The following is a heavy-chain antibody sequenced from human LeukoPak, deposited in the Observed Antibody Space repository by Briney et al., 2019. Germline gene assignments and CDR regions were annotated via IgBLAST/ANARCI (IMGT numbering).Heavy chain of an antibody. CDR3: AKDGVVPEWEPDNWFDP. CDR2: ISGSGGST. J-gene: IGHJ5*02. V-gene: IGHV3-23*01. Sequence: GGSLRLSCAASGFTFSSYAMSWVRQAPGKGLEWVSAISGSGGSTYYADSVKGRFTISRDNSKNTLYLQMNSLRAEDTAVYYCAKDGVVPEWEPDNWFDPWGQGTLVTVSS. D-gene: IGHD1-26*01. CDR1: GFTFSSYA.